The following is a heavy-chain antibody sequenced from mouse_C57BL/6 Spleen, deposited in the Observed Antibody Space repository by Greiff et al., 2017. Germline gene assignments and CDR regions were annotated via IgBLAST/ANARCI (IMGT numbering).Heavy chain of an antibody. Sequence: VLLVESGPGLVAPSQSLSITCTVSGFSLTSYGVDWVRQPPGKGLEWLGVIWGGGSTTYNSALMSRLSTSKDNSKSQVFLKMNSLQTDDTAMYYCAKQGDGKHYAMDDWGQGTAVTVSS. CDR3: AKQGDGKHYAMDD. CDR1: GFSLTSYG. CDR2: IWGGGST. D-gene: IGHD2-1*01. V-gene: IGHV2-9*01. J-gene: IGHJ4*01.